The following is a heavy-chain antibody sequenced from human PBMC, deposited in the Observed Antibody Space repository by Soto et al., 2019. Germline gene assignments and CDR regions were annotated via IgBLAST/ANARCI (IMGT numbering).Heavy chain of an antibody. J-gene: IGHJ4*02. CDR2: ITGSGDRT. V-gene: IGHV3-23*01. CDR1: GFSFNNYV. D-gene: IGHD5-18*01. CDR3: TKAGRGTDMVFDS. Sequence: GGSLRLSCVASGFSFNNYVMSWVRQAPGKGPEWVSGITGSGDRTFYVETVRGRFAMSRDNSKNMVSLQIDILRAEDTAVYYCTKAGRGTDMVFDSWGQGT.